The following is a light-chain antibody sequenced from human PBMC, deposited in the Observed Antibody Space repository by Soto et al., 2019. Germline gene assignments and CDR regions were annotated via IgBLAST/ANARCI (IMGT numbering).Light chain of an antibody. V-gene: IGKV3-20*01. CDR2: GAS. CDR1: QSVSSTY. Sequence: EVVLTQSPGTLSLSPGERATLFCRASQSVSSTYLAWYQQKPGQAPRPLIYGASSRATGIPDRFSGSGSGTDFTLTISRLEPEDFAVYYCQQYGSSGTFGQGTKVAIK. CDR3: QQYGSSGT. J-gene: IGKJ1*01.